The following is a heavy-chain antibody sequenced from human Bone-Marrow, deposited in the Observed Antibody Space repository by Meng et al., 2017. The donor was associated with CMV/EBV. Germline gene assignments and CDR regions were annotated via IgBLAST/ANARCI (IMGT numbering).Heavy chain of an antibody. J-gene: IGHJ3*02. Sequence: GGSLRLSWAASGFTFSSYGMHWVRQAPGKGVEWVAFIRYDGSNKYYADSVKGRFTISTDNSKNTLDLQMSSLRAEDTAVYYCAKVGGYFRPTDAFDIWGQGTMVTVSS. CDR2: IRYDGSNK. CDR1: GFTFSSYG. D-gene: IGHD3-9*01. CDR3: AKVGGYFRPTDAFDI. V-gene: IGHV3-30*02.